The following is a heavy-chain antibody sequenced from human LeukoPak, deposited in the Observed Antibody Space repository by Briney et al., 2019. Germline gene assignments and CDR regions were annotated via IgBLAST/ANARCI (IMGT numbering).Heavy chain of an antibody. CDR3: ARDMVRGVAWFDP. Sequence: ASVKVSCKASGGTFSSYAISWVRQAPGQGLEWMGGIIPIFGTANYAQKFQGRVTITADKSTSTAYMELSSLRSEDTAVYYCARDMVRGVAWFDPWGQGTLVTVSS. J-gene: IGHJ5*02. CDR2: IIPIFGTA. CDR1: GGTFSSYA. V-gene: IGHV1-69*06. D-gene: IGHD3-10*01.